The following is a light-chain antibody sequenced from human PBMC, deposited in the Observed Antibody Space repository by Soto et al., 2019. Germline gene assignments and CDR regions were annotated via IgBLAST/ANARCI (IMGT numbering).Light chain of an antibody. V-gene: IGKV1-27*01. Sequence: IQMTQSPSSLSASVGDRVTMTCRASQGISNYLAWYQQKPGKVPKLLIDAASTLQSGVPSRFSGSGSGTDCTLTISSLQPEDVATYFCQKYNGTPRTFGQGTNVEIK. CDR2: AAS. CDR1: QGISNY. CDR3: QKYNGTPRT. J-gene: IGKJ1*01.